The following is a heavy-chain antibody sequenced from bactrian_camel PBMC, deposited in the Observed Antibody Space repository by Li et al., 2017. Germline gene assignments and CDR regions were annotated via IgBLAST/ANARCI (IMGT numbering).Heavy chain of an antibody. Sequence: VQLVESGGGLVQPGGSLRLSCTALGFLYSRSCMGWFRQAPGKEREGVASIYRGGPLTYYANSVKGRFTISQDSAKSTLYLQMNLLKPEDTAMYYCAAKRPPSVWKRCTVVPGRFGGFDSWGQGTQVTVS. D-gene: IGHD6*01. CDR1: GFLYSRSC. V-gene: IGHV3S40*01. CDR3: AAKRPPSVWKRCTVVPGRFGGFDS. J-gene: IGHJ6*01. CDR2: IYRGGPLT.